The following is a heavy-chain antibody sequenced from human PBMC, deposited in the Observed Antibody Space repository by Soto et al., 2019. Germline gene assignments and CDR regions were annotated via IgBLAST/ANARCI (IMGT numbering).Heavy chain of an antibody. J-gene: IGHJ4*02. CDR1: GFIFSDYW. Sequence: EVQLVESGGGLVQPGGSLRLYCAASGFIFSDYWIHWVRQAPGKGLVWVSRIKSDEITTNYADSVWGRLTISRDNAKNTVCLQMNSLRAEDTAVYYCARGARNYYYFDYWGQGTLVTVSS. D-gene: IGHD3-10*01. CDR2: IKSDEITT. CDR3: ARGARNYYYFDY. V-gene: IGHV3-74*01.